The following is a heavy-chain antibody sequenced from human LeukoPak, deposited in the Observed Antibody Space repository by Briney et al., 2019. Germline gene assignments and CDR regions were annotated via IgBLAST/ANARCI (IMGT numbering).Heavy chain of an antibody. J-gene: IGHJ4*02. CDR3: AMVQGPVFDY. Sequence: SETLSLTCAVYGGSFSGYYWSWIRQPPGKGLEWIGEINHSGSTNYNPSLKSRVTISVDTSKNQFSLKLSSVTPADTAVYYCAMVQGPVFDYWGQGTLVTVSS. CDR2: INHSGST. D-gene: IGHD3-10*01. CDR1: GGSFSGYY. V-gene: IGHV4-34*01.